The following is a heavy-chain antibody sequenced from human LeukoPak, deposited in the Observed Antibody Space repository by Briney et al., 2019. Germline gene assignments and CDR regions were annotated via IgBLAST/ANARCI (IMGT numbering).Heavy chain of an antibody. CDR2: IRYDGSNK. D-gene: IGHD1-26*01. V-gene: IGHV3-30*02. CDR1: GITFSSYG. J-gene: IGHJ4*02. CDR3: ARDGVGATPYYFDY. Sequence: GGSLRLSCAASGITFSSYGMHWVRQAPGKGLEWVAFIRYDGSNKYYADSVKGRFTISRDNSKNTLYLQMNSLRAEDTAVYYCARDGVGATPYYFDYWGQGTLVTVSS.